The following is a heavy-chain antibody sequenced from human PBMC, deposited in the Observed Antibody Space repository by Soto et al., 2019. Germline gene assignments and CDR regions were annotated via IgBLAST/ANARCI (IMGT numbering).Heavy chain of an antibody. D-gene: IGHD6-13*01. Sequence: GGSLRLSCAASGFTFSDYYMSWIRQAPGKGLEWVSYISSSSSYTNYADSVKGRFTISRDNAKNSLYLQMNSLRAEDTAVYYCARGAIYSSSGDYFDYWGQGTLVTVSS. CDR2: ISSSSSYT. J-gene: IGHJ4*02. V-gene: IGHV3-11*06. CDR3: ARGAIYSSSGDYFDY. CDR1: GFTFSDYY.